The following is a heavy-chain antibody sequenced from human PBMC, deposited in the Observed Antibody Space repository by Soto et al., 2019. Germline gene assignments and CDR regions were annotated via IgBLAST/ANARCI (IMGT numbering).Heavy chain of an antibody. D-gene: IGHD6-19*01. Sequence: GGSLRLSCAASGFTFSSYAMSWVRQAPGKGLEWVSVISGSGGSTYYADSVKGRFTISRDNSKNTLYLQMNSLRAEDTAVYYCSRRTSGWYSDYWGQGTLVTVSS. CDR3: SRRTSGWYSDY. V-gene: IGHV3-23*01. CDR1: GFTFSSYA. CDR2: ISGSGGST. J-gene: IGHJ4*02.